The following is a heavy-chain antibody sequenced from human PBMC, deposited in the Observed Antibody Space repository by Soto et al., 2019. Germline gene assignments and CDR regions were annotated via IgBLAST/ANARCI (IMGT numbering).Heavy chain of an antibody. Sequence: EVQLLESGGDLVQPGGSLRLSSAASGFNVGAFAVNWVRQAPGKGLEWVSGISVSDAFIYYADSVRGRFSISRDASENILYLQMNSLRVDDTALYYCTRETVAGITGLDYWGPGTLVTVSS. J-gene: IGHJ4*02. CDR1: GFNVGAFA. CDR2: ISVSDAFI. CDR3: TRETVAGITGLDY. V-gene: IGHV3-23*01. D-gene: IGHD1-20*01.